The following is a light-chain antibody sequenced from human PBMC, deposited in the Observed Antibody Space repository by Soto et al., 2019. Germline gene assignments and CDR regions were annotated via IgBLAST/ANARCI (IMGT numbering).Light chain of an antibody. V-gene: IGLV2-8*01. J-gene: IGLJ2*01. CDR3: SSYAGSNTDVV. CDR1: SSDVGGY. Sequence: QSDLTQPPSASGSPGQSVTISCTGTSSDVGGYVSWYQQHPGKAPKLMIYEVTKRPSGVPDRFSGSKSGNTASLTVSGLQAEDEADYYCSSYAGSNTDVVFGGGTKLTVL. CDR2: EVT.